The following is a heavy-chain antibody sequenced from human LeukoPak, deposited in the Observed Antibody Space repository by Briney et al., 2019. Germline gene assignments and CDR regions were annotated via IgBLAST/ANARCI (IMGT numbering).Heavy chain of an antibody. CDR1: GYTFTGYY. D-gene: IGHD5-18*01. CDR2: INPNSGGT. CDR3: ARDWGYSYGSPFDAFDI. J-gene: IGHJ3*02. V-gene: IGHV1-2*02. Sequence: ASVKVSCKASGYTFTGYYMHWVRQARGQGLEWMGWINPNSGGTNYAQKFQGRVTITADESTSTAYMELSSLRSEDTAVYYCARDWGYSYGSPFDAFDIWGQGTMVTVSS.